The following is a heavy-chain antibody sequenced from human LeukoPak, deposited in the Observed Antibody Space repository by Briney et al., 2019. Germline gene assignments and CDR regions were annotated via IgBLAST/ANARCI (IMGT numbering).Heavy chain of an antibody. CDR1: GLTFSNAW. D-gene: IGHD3-22*01. V-gene: IGHV3-15*01. Sequence: PGGSLRLSCAASGLTFSNAWMIWVRQAPGKGLEWVGRIKSESVGGAIDYAAPVKGRFTISRDDSKNTVYLQMNSLKTEDTALYYCTTTYHYDSSGYSSYYWGQGTLVTVSS. CDR2: IKSESVGGAI. J-gene: IGHJ4*02. CDR3: TTTYHYDSSGYSSYY.